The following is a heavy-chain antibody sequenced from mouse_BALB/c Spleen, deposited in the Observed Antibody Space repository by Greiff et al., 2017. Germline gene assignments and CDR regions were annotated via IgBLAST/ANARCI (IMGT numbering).Heavy chain of an antibody. J-gene: IGHJ3*01. Sequence: QVQLQQSGAELAKPGASVKMSCKASGYTFTSYWMHWVKQRPGQGLEWIGYINPSTGYTEYNQKFKDKATLTADKSSSTAYMQLSSLTSEESAVYYCARSKDLLHYYGCRFAYWGQGTLVTVSA. CDR1: GYTFTSYW. CDR2: INPSTGYT. V-gene: IGHV1-7*01. CDR3: ARSKDLLHYYGCRFAY. D-gene: IGHD1-2*01.